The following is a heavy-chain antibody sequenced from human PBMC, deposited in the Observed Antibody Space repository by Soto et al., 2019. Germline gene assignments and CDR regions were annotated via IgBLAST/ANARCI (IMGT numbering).Heavy chain of an antibody. CDR1: GLTFSSYA. Sequence: VQLVESGGGVVQPGRSLRLSCAASGLTFSSYAMHWVRQAPGKGLEWVADISYDGSNKYYADSVKGRFTISRDNSKSTLYLQMNSLRADDTAVYYCVREGEGLDYWGQGTLVTVSS. J-gene: IGHJ4*02. CDR2: ISYDGSNK. CDR3: VREGEGLDY. D-gene: IGHD3-16*01. V-gene: IGHV3-30-3*01.